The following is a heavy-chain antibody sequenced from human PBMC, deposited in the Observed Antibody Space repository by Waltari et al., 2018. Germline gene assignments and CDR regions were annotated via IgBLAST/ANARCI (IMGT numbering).Heavy chain of an antibody. CDR1: GLTFGSYA. Sequence: EVQLLESGGGVVHPGVSLRLSCAADGLTFGSYAMIWVRQAPGKGLEWVSAISATGGTTYYRDSVKGRFTISRDNSKNTVYLQMNSPGVEDTAIYYCAKDSLYSSGWPDGFDVWGQGTKVTVSS. CDR2: ISATGGTT. V-gene: IGHV3-23*01. J-gene: IGHJ3*01. CDR3: AKDSLYSSGWPDGFDV. D-gene: IGHD6-19*01.